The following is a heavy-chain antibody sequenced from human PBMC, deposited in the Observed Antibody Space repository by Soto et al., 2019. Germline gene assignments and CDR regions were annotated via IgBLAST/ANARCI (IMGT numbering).Heavy chain of an antibody. J-gene: IGHJ5*02. D-gene: IGHD1-1*01. CDR3: ARDHGSSQTAFDP. CDR2: INPNSGGT. Sequence: QVQLVQSGAEVKKPGASVKVSCKASGYTFTGYYMHWVRQAPGQGLEWMGWINPNSGGTNYAQKFQGWVTMTRDTSSSTAYMELSRLRSDDTAVYYCARDHGSSQTAFDPWGQGTLVTVSS. CDR1: GYTFTGYY. V-gene: IGHV1-2*04.